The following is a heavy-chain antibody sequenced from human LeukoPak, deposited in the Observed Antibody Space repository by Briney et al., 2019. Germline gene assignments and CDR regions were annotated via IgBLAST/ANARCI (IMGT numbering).Heavy chain of an antibody. Sequence: ASVKVSCKASGYTFTSCYMHWVRQAPGQGLEWMGIINPSGGSTSYAQKFQGRVTMTRDMSTSTVYMELSSLRSEDTAVYYCAVAAGKAGIDYWGQGTLVTVSS. CDR2: INPSGGST. D-gene: IGHD6-13*01. CDR1: GYTFTSCY. V-gene: IGHV1-46*01. CDR3: AVAAGKAGIDY. J-gene: IGHJ4*02.